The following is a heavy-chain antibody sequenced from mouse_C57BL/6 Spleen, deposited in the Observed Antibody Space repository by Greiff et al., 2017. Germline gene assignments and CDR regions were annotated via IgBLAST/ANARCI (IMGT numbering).Heavy chain of an antibody. Sequence: VQLQQPGAELVLPGASVKLSCKASGYTFTSYWMHWVKQRPGQGLEWIGEIDPSDSYTNYNQKFKGKSTLTVDKSSSTAYMQLSSLTSEDSAVYYCARRAVVATDYVDYWGQGTTLTVSS. D-gene: IGHD1-1*01. CDR2: IDPSDSYT. V-gene: IGHV1-69*01. J-gene: IGHJ2*01. CDR1: GYTFTSYW. CDR3: ARRAVVATDYVDY.